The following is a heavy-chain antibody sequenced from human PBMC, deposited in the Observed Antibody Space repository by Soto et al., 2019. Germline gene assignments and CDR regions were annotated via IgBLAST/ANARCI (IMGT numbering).Heavy chain of an antibody. V-gene: IGHV1-69*13. CDR2: IIPIFGAA. CDR1: GDTFNSYA. J-gene: IGHJ4*02. D-gene: IGHD6-19*01. Sequence: SVKVSCKASGDTFNSYAVNWVRQAPGQGLEWMGGIIPIFGAANYAQKFQGRVTITADESTSTVYMELSSLRSEDTAVYYCAALAYNTGWFNYFGFWGQGTLVTVSS. CDR3: AALAYNTGWFNYFGF.